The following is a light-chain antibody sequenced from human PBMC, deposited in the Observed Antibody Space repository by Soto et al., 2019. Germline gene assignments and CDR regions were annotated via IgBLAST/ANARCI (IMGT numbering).Light chain of an antibody. Sequence: QSVLTQSSSASASLGSSVKLTCTLSSGHSSYIIAWHQQQPGKAPRYLMKLEGSGSYNKGSGVPDRFSGSSSGADRYLTISNLQFEDEADYYCETSWVFGGGTKLTVL. J-gene: IGLJ3*02. CDR2: LEGSGSY. V-gene: IGLV4-60*02. CDR3: ETSWV. CDR1: SGHSSYI.